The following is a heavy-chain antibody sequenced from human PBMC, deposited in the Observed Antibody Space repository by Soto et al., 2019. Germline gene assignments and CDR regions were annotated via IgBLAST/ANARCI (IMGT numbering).Heavy chain of an antibody. J-gene: IGHJ6*02. CDR2: IYPGGSDT. CDR1: GYSFTSYW. Sequence: PGESLKISCKGSGYSFTSYWIGWVRQMPGKGLEWMGIIYPGGSDTRYSPSFQGQVTISADKSISTAYLQWSSLKASDTAMYYCARESVGYLNYYYYYGMDVWGQGTTVTVSS. D-gene: IGHD1-26*01. V-gene: IGHV5-51*01. CDR3: ARESVGYLNYYYYYGMDV.